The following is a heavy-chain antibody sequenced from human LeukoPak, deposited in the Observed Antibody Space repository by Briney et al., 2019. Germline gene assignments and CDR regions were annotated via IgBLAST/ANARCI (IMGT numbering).Heavy chain of an antibody. CDR3: ARDPPAYSSGWYRYYYYMDV. Sequence: GGSLRLSCAASGFTFSNYGMNWVRQAPGKGLEWVSYISSSSPIIYYADSVKGRFTISRDNAKNSLYLQMNSLRAEDTAMYYCARDPPAYSSGWYRYYYYMDVWGKRTTVTVSS. J-gene: IGHJ6*03. V-gene: IGHV3-48*04. D-gene: IGHD6-19*01. CDR1: GFTFSNYG. CDR2: ISSSSPII.